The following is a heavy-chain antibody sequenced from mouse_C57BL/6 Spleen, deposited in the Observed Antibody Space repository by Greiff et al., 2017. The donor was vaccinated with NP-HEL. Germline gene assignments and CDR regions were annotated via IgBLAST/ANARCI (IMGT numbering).Heavy chain of an antibody. J-gene: IGHJ1*03. CDR1: GYTFTDYY. Sequence: VQLQQSGPVLVKPGASVKMSCKASGYTFTDYYMNWVKQSHGKSLEWIGVINPYNGGTSYNQKFKGKATLTVDKSSSTAYMELNSLTSEDSAVYYCERRYYYGSSYDGYFDVWGTGTTVTVSS. V-gene: IGHV1-19*01. CDR2: INPYNGGT. CDR3: ERRYYYGSSYDGYFDV. D-gene: IGHD1-1*01.